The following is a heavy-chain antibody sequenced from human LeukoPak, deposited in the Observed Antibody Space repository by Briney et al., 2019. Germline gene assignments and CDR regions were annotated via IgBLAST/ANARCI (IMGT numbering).Heavy chain of an antibody. V-gene: IGHV1-69*04. J-gene: IGHJ4*02. CDR2: IIPSLCTP. D-gene: IGHD6-13*01. CDR1: GDTFSNYA. CDR3: ARAGSSRFSVPYYFNY. Sequence: SVKVSCKASGDTFSNYAISWVRQAPGQGLEWVGRIIPSLCTPNYAQKFQGRVTITADRSTTTAYMELSSLRFEDTAVYYCARAGSSRFSVPYYFNYWGQGTPVTVSS.